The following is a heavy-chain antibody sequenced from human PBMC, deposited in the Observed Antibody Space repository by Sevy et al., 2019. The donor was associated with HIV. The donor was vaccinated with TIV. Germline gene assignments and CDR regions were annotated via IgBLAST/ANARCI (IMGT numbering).Heavy chain of an antibody. CDR2: IYYSGST. CDR3: ARGLGYCSGGSCYGDAFDI. CDR1: GGSISSYY. J-gene: IGHJ3*02. D-gene: IGHD2-15*01. V-gene: IGHV4-59*01. Sequence: SETLSLTCTVSGGSISSYYWSWIRQPPGKGLEWIGYIYYSGSTNSNPSLKSRVTISVDTSKNQFSLKLSSVTAADTAVYYCARGLGYCSGGSCYGDAFDIWGQGTMVTVSS.